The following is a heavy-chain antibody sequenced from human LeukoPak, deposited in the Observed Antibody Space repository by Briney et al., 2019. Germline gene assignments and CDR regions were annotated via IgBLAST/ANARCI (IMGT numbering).Heavy chain of an antibody. Sequence: GGSLRLSCAASGFTFSSYAMSWVRQAPGKGLEWVSAISGSGGSTYYADSVKGRFTISRDNSKNTLYLQMNSLRAEDTAVYYCAMRGFVVVPAALDYWGQGTLVTVSS. CDR2: ISGSGGST. V-gene: IGHV3-23*01. J-gene: IGHJ4*02. D-gene: IGHD2-2*01. CDR3: AMRGFVVVPAALDY. CDR1: GFTFSSYA.